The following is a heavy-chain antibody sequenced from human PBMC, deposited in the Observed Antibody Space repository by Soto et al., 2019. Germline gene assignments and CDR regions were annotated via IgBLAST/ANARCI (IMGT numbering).Heavy chain of an antibody. Sequence: SVNVSCKASGYTFTSYGISWVRQAPGQGLEWMGGIIPIFGTANYAQKFQGRVTITADESTSTAYMELSSLRSEDTAVYYCASSYSNYALIDYYYYGMDVWGQGTTVTVSS. CDR1: GYTFTSYG. CDR3: ASSYSNYALIDYYYYGMDV. CDR2: IIPIFGTA. D-gene: IGHD4-4*01. J-gene: IGHJ6*02. V-gene: IGHV1-69*13.